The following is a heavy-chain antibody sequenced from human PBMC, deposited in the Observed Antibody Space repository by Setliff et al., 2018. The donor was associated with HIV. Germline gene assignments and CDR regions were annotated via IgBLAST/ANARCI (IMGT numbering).Heavy chain of an antibody. CDR3: ARYYSSGWRQANDAFDI. V-gene: IGHV4-34*01. CDR1: GGSISSYY. J-gene: IGHJ3*02. Sequence: ETLSLTCTVSGGSISSYYWTWIRQPPGKGLEWIGEIDHSGSTKYHASLKSRVTISIDTSKNQFSLKLSSVTAADTAVYYCARYYSSGWRQANDAFDIWGQGTMVTVSS. D-gene: IGHD6-19*01. CDR2: IDHSGST.